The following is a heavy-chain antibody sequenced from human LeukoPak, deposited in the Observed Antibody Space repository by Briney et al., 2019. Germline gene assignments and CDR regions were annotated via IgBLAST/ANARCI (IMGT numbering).Heavy chain of an antibody. D-gene: IGHD3-10*01. CDR2: IYTSGST. J-gene: IGHJ6*03. CDR1: GGSISSYY. Sequence: SETLSLTCTVSGGSISSYYWSWIRQPAGKGLEWIGRIYTSGSTNYNPSLKSRVTMSVDTSKNQFSLKLSSVTAADTAVYYCAGGGRLLWFGEFHYYYYYMDVWGKGTTVTVSS. CDR3: AGGGRLLWFGEFHYYYYYMDV. V-gene: IGHV4-4*07.